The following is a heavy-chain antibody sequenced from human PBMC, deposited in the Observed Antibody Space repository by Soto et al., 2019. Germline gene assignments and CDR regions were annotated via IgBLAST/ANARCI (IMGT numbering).Heavy chain of an antibody. J-gene: IGHJ3*02. Sequence: LRLSCAASGFTFSSYAMHWVRQAPGKGLEWVAVISYDGSNKYYADSVKGRFTISRDNSKNTLYLQMNSLRAEDTAVYYCARNTRSGPYGSLDIWGQGTMVTVSS. CDR2: ISYDGSNK. D-gene: IGHD3-10*01. CDR3: ARNTRSGPYGSLDI. CDR1: GFTFSSYA. V-gene: IGHV3-30-3*01.